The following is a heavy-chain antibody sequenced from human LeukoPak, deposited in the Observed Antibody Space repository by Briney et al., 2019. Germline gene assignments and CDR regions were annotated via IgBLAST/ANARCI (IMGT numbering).Heavy chain of an antibody. D-gene: IGHD6-19*01. J-gene: IGHJ4*02. Sequence: SETLSLTCTVSGGSISSYYWSWIRQPPGKGLEWIGEINHSGSTNYYPSLKSRVTISVDTSKNQFSLKLSSVTAADTAVYYCARGGIAVAGRGFFDYWGQGTLVTVSS. CDR3: ARGGIAVAGRGFFDY. CDR2: INHSGST. V-gene: IGHV4-34*01. CDR1: GGSISSYY.